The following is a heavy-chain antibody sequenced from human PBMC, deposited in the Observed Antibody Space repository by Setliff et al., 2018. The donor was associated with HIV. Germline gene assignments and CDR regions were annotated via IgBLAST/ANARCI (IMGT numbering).Heavy chain of an antibody. CDR3: ARTLEAATMVSLYYHYYYYMDV. D-gene: IGHD3-10*01. CDR1: GGSISSYY. CDR2: IYYSGST. Sequence: SETLSLTCTVSGGSISSYYRSWIRQPPGKGLEWIGYIYYSGSTNYNPSLKSRVTISVDTSKNLFALNLTSVTAADTAVYFCARTLEAATMVSLYYHYYYYMDVWGKGTTVTSP. J-gene: IGHJ6*03. V-gene: IGHV4-59*01.